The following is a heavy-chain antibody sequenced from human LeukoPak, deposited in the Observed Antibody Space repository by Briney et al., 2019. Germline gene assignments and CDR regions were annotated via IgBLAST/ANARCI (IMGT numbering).Heavy chain of an antibody. CDR3: ARRLGYDSLDY. V-gene: IGHV3-33*01. CDR1: GLTFSSYG. Sequence: PGRSLRLSCAASGLTFSSYGMHWVRQAPGKGLEWVAVIRYDGSNKYYADSVKGRFTISRDNSKNTLYLQMNSLRAEDTAVYYCARRLGYDSLDYWGQGTLVTVSS. CDR2: IRYDGSNK. J-gene: IGHJ4*02. D-gene: IGHD5-12*01.